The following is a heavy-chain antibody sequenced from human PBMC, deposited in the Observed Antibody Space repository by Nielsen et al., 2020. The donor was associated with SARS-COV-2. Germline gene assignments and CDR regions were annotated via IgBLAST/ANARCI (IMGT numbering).Heavy chain of an antibody. Sequence: GGSLRLSCAASGFTVSSNYMTWVRQAPGKGLEWVSITYSDGRTYSADSVKGRFTISRDNSKNTLYLQMNSLRAEDTAVYYCARDGSGWYIGYWGQGTLVTVSS. V-gene: IGHV3-53*05. J-gene: IGHJ4*02. CDR3: ARDGSGWYIGY. CDR2: TYSDGRT. D-gene: IGHD6-19*01. CDR1: GFTVSSNY.